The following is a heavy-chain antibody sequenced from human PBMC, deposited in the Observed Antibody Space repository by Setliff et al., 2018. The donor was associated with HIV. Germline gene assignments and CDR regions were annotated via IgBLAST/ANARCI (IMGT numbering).Heavy chain of an antibody. J-gene: IGHJ4*02. D-gene: IGHD3-10*01. CDR1: GFSLNTRGVG. V-gene: IGHV2-5*02. CDR3: AHTSEVYFDY. Sequence: SGPTLVNPTETLTLTCSFSGFSLNTRGVGVAWIRQPPGKALEWLANIYWDDAKRNSPSLNSRLTITKDTSKDQVVLTMTNMDPVDTATYYCAHTSEVYFDYWGQGTLVTVS. CDR2: IYWDDAK.